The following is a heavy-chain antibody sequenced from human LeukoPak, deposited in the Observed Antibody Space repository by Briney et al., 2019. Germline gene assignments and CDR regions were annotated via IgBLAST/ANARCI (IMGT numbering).Heavy chain of an antibody. V-gene: IGHV4-39*01. CDR2: IYSRGST. CDR1: GGSISSSSYY. CDR3: ARHGRWPSPGIFDY. Sequence: PSETLSLTCTVSGGSISSSSYYWGWIRQPPGKGLEWIGSIYSRGSTFYSPSLQSRVIISADTSKNQFSLKLSSVTASDTAVYYCARHGRWPSPGIFDYWGQGTLVTVSS. D-gene: IGHD6-13*01. J-gene: IGHJ4*02.